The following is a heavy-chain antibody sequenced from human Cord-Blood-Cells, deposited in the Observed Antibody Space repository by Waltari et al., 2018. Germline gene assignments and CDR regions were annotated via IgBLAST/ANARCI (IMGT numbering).Heavy chain of an antibody. J-gene: IGHJ3*02. CDR3: ARRKKGDYAFDI. D-gene: IGHD4-17*01. CDR2: IYPGDSDT. V-gene: IGHV5-51*01. Sequence: EVPMVQSGAEDHKPGGSLTISRKGSGYSLISSRTCWVRQMPGKGLEWMGIIYPGDSDTRYSPSFQGQVTISADKSISTAYLQWSSLKASDTAMYYCARRKKGDYAFDIWGQGTMVTVSS. CDR1: GYSLISSR.